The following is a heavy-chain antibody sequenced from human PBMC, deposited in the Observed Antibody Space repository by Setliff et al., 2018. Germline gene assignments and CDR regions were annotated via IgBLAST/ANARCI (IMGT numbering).Heavy chain of an antibody. D-gene: IGHD3-22*01. Sequence: SETLSLTCTVSGGSISSGDYYWSWIRQPPGKGLEWTGSIYYSGSTNYNPSLKSRVTISMDTSKNQFSLKVSSVTAADTAVYYCARESRYYYDNLGTLDYWGQGTLVTVSS. V-gene: IGHV4-39*07. CDR2: IYYSGST. J-gene: IGHJ4*02. CDR3: ARESRYYYDNLGTLDY. CDR1: GGSISSGDYY.